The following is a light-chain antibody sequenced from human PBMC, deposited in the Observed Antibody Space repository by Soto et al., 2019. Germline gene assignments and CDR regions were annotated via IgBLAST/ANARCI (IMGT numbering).Light chain of an antibody. CDR2: DAS. CDR1: QSVSSY. J-gene: IGKJ4*02. CDR3: QQRSNWPG. V-gene: IGKV3-11*01. Sequence: DIVLTQSPATLALSPGERATLYCRASQSVSSYLAWYQQTHGQAPRLLIYDASNRATGIPARFSGSGSGTDFTLTIRSLAPEDFAVYDCQQRSNWPGFGGGTKVEIK.